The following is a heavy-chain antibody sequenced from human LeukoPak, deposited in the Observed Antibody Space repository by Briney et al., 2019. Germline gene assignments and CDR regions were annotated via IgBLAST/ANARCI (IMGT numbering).Heavy chain of an antibody. CDR1: GFTFRNYW. J-gene: IGHJ5*02. V-gene: IGHV3-15*01. CDR3: STLWYGA. D-gene: IGHD3-10*01. Sequence: GGSLRLSCAASGFTFRNYWMGWVRQAPGKGLEWVGRIKSKTDGGTSDYAAPVAGRFTISRDDSKSTLYLEMNSLKTEDTGVYYCSTLWYGAWGQGTLVTVSS. CDR2: IKSKTDGGTS.